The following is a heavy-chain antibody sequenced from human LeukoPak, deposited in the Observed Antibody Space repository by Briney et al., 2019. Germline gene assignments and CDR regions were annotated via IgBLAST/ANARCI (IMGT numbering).Heavy chain of an antibody. CDR1: GGSISSYY. CDR3: ARHEVRYGSGSFMVY. V-gene: IGHV4-59*08. J-gene: IGHJ4*02. D-gene: IGHD3-10*01. CDR2: IYYSGRT. Sequence: PSETLSLTCSVSGGSISSYYWSWIRQPPGKGLEWIGYIYYSGRTNYNPSLKSRVTISVDTSKNQFSLKLSSVTAADTAVYYCARHEVRYGSGSFMVYWGQGTLVTVSS.